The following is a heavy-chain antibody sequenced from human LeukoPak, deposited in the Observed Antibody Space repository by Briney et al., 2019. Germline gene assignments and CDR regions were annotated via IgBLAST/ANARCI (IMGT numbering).Heavy chain of an antibody. CDR1: GGSFSDYY. CDR2: INHSGST. D-gene: IGHD2-2*01. CDR3: ARYRYCSSTGCYRGASMWFDP. Sequence: SETLSLTCAVYGGSFSDYYWRLIRQPPGKGLEWIGEINHSGSTNYNPSLKSRVTISVDTSKNQFSLKLSSVTAADTAVYYCARYRYCSSTGCYRGASMWFDPWGQGTLVTVSS. V-gene: IGHV4-34*01. J-gene: IGHJ5*02.